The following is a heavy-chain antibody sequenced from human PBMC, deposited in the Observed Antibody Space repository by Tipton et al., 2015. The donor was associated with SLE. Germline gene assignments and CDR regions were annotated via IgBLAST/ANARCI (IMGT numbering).Heavy chain of an antibody. CDR1: GGSISSSSYY. Sequence: TLSLTCTVSGGSISSSSYYWGWIRQPPGKGLEWIGSIYYSGSTNYKPSLKSRVTISVDKSKNQFSLRLSSVTAADTAVYYCASGFGELLIPQYWGQGALVTVSS. J-gene: IGHJ4*02. CDR2: IYYSGST. V-gene: IGHV4-39*01. CDR3: ASGFGELLIPQY. D-gene: IGHD3-10*01.